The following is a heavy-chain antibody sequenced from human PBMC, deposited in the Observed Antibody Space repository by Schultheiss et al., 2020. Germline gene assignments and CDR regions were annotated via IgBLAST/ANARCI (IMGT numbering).Heavy chain of an antibody. Sequence: SQTLSLTCAISGDSVSSNSAAWNWIRQSPSRGLEWLGRTYYRSKWYNDYAVSVKSRITINPDTSKNQFSLKLSSVTAADTAVYYCARGGSSGASTLFDPWGQGTLVTVS. V-gene: IGHV6-1*01. J-gene: IGHJ5*02. CDR3: ARGGSSGASTLFDP. D-gene: IGHD7-27*01. CDR1: GDSVSSNSAA. CDR2: TYYRSKWYN.